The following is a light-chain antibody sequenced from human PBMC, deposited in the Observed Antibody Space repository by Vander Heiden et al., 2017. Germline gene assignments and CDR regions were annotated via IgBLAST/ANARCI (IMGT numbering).Light chain of an antibody. CDR1: GSGVGASID. Sequence: QSALTQPRSVSGSPGQSVTISCTGTGSGVGASIDDSWYQQHPGKAPKLVIYGVSKWPSGVPDRFSGYKSDNTASLTSSGLQTDDEGDYYCCSYAGSDTWVFGGGTKVTVL. CDR3: CSYAGSDTWV. J-gene: IGLJ3*02. V-gene: IGLV2-11*01. CDR2: GVS.